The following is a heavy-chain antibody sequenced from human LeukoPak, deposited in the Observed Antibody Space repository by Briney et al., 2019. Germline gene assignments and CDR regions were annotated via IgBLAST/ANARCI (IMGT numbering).Heavy chain of an antibody. CDR1: GGSISSGGYS. J-gene: IGHJ2*01. V-gene: IGHV4-30-4*07. CDR3: ARDYPGYFDL. CDR2: IYYSGST. Sequence: SETLSLTCAVSGGSISSGGYSWSWIRQPPGKGLEWIGYIYYSGSTYYNPSLKSRVTISVDTSKNQFSLKLSSVTAADTAVYYCARDYPGYFDLWGRGTLVTVSS.